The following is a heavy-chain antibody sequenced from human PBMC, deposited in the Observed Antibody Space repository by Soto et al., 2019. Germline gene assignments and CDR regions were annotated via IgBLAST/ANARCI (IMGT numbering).Heavy chain of an antibody. CDR2: INSSSSTI. D-gene: IGHD3-22*01. Sequence: GGSLRLSCAASGFTFSSYIMNCVRQAPGKGLDWVSYINSSSSTIYYADSVKGRFTISRDNAKNSLYMQMNSLRDEDTAVYYCAREGITMIVVVRNYYYVMDVWGQGTTVTVSS. V-gene: IGHV3-48*02. CDR3: AREGITMIVVVRNYYYVMDV. J-gene: IGHJ6*02. CDR1: GFTFSSYI.